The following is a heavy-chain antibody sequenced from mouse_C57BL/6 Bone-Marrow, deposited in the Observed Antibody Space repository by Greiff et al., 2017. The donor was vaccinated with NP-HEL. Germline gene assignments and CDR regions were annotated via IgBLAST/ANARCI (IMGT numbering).Heavy chain of an antibody. V-gene: IGHV3-6*01. CDR1: GYSITSGYY. CDR2: ISYDGSN. J-gene: IGHJ1*03. D-gene: IGHD4-1*02. CDR3: ARATGNFDV. Sequence: EVKLQESGPGLVKPSQSLSLTCSVTGYSITSGYYWNWIRQFPGNKLEWMGYISYDGSNNYNPSLKNRISITRDTSKNQFFLKLNSVTTEDTATYYCARATGNFDVWGTGTTVTVSS.